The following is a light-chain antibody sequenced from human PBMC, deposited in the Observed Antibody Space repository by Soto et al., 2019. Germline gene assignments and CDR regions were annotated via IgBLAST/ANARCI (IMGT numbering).Light chain of an antibody. J-gene: IGKJ4*01. V-gene: IGKV3-15*01. CDR3: QQYNSWPLT. Sequence: EIVMTQSPATLSVSPGERATLSCRASQSVSSSLAWYQQKPGQAPRLLIYGASTRATGIPARFSGSGSGTEFTLTISSLLSEDFAVYYCQQYNSWPLTFGGGTKVDIK. CDR2: GAS. CDR1: QSVSSS.